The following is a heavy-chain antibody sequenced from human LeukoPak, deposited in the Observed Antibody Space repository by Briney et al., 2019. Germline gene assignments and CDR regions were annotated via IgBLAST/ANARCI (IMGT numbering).Heavy chain of an antibody. CDR2: ISESSSTI. CDR1: GFTFSSYS. J-gene: IGHJ2*01. CDR3: ARDPTGFWYFDL. V-gene: IGHV3-48*04. Sequence: GGSLRLSCAASGFTFSSYSMSWVRQAPGRGLEWISYISESSSTIYYVDSVKGRFTISRDNAKNSLYLQMNSLRAEDTAVYYCARDPTGFWYFDLWGRGTLVTVSS.